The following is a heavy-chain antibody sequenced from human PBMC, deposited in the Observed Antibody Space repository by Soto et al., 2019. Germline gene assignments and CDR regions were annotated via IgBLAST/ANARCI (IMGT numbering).Heavy chain of an antibody. Sequence: EVQLVESGGGLVQPGGSLRLSCAGSGFALSSSWMHWVRQDPGQGLVWVSRINFDGSSTDYADSVRGRFTISRDNAKNTLYLEMNSLRADDTAVYHWARGPRVWYGFDYWGQGTRVTVSS. D-gene: IGHD6-13*01. CDR3: ARGPRVWYGFDY. V-gene: IGHV3-74*01. J-gene: IGHJ4*02. CDR2: INFDGSST. CDR1: GFALSSSW.